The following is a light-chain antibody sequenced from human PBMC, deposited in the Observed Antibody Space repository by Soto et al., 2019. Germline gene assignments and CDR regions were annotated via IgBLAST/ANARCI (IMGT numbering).Light chain of an antibody. CDR1: SSDVGGYNY. CDR3: SSYTSTSTPCV. V-gene: IGLV2-14*01. Sequence: ALTQPASVSGSPGQSITISCTGTSSDVGGYNYVSWYQLHPGKAPKLIIYEVSHRPSGASNHFSGYKSGNTASLTISGLQAEDEADYYCSSYTSTSTPCVFGTGTKVTVL. CDR2: EVS. J-gene: IGLJ1*01.